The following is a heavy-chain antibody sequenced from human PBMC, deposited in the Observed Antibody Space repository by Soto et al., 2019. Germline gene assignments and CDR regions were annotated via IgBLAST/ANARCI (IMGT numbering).Heavy chain of an antibody. V-gene: IGHV3-23*01. CDR2: ISGSGGST. J-gene: IGHJ4*02. Sequence: PGVSLRLACAASGFTFSSHAMSWVRQAPGKGLEWVSAISGSGGSTYYADSVKGRFTISRDNSKNTLYLQMSSLRAEDTAVYYCAKHPLLLWFGELLVETVGLFDYWGQGTLVTVSS. CDR3: AKHPLLLWFGELLVETVGLFDY. D-gene: IGHD3-10*01. CDR1: GFTFSSHA.